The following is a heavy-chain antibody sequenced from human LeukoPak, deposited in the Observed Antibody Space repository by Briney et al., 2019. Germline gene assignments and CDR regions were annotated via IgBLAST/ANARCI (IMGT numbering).Heavy chain of an antibody. V-gene: IGHV4-31*03. J-gene: IGHJ4*02. Sequence: SQTLSLTCTVSGGSISSGGYYWSWIRQHPGKGLEWIGYIYYSGSTYYNPSLKSRVTISVDTSKNQFSLKLSSVTAADTAVYYRARDTGIAARGIFDYWGQGTLVTVSS. CDR3: ARDTGIAARGIFDY. CDR2: IYYSGST. CDR1: GGSISSGGYY. D-gene: IGHD6-13*01.